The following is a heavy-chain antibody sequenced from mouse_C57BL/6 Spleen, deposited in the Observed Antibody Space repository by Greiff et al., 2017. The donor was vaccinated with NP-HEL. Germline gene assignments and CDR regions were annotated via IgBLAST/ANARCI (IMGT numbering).Heavy chain of an antibody. J-gene: IGHJ4*01. CDR1: GFTFSDYY. CDR2: ISNGGGST. CDR3: ARQGSYYYGSSYAMDY. D-gene: IGHD1-1*01. Sequence: EVKLMESGGGLVQPGGSLKLSCAASGFTFSDYYMYWVRQTPEKRLEWVAYISNGGGSTYYPDTVKGRFTISRDNAKNTLYLQMSRLKSEDTAMYYCARQGSYYYGSSYAMDYWGQGTSVTVSS. V-gene: IGHV5-12*01.